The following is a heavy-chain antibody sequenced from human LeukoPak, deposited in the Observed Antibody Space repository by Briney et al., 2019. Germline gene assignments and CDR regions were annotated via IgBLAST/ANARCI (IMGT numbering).Heavy chain of an antibody. D-gene: IGHD6-13*01. CDR3: ARASSNWYYFEN. CDR1: GFTLSSYC. Sequence: PGRSLRLSCAASGFTLSSYCIKWVRQAPGRVLEWVSLIISSSSYIYYADSVKGRFTISRDNAKNSLYLQMNSLRAEDTAVYHCARASSNWYYFENWGQGTLVTVSS. CDR2: IISSSSYI. J-gene: IGHJ4*02. V-gene: IGHV3-21*01.